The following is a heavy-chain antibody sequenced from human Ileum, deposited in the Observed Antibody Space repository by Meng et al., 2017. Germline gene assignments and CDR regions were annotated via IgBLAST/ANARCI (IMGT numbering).Heavy chain of an antibody. V-gene: IGHV4-4*02. J-gene: IGHJ4*02. Sequence: QVQLQESDPGLVKPSGTLSLTCTVSGSSIIGVNWWTWVRQTPGKGLEWIGEIHHSGSTNSIPSLKSRVTLSVDKSKNQFSLSMTSVTAADTAVYYCARGTGDIRVGFDYWGQGTLVTVSS. D-gene: IGHD7-27*01. CDR1: GSSIIGVNW. CDR2: IHHSGST. CDR3: ARGTGDIRVGFDY.